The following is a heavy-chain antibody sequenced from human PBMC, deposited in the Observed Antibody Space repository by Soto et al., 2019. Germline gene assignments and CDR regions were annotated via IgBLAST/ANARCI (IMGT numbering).Heavy chain of an antibody. CDR1: GFTFSSYA. V-gene: IGHV3-30-3*01. Sequence: PVGFLRLSCAASGFTFSSYAMHWVRQAPGKGLEWVAVISYDGSNKYYADSVKGRFTISRDNSKNTLYLQMNSLRAEDTAVYYCARAPTTGVVTYYYYGMDVWGQGTTVTVSS. J-gene: IGHJ6*02. CDR2: ISYDGSNK. CDR3: ARAPTTGVVTYYYYGMDV. D-gene: IGHD2-15*01.